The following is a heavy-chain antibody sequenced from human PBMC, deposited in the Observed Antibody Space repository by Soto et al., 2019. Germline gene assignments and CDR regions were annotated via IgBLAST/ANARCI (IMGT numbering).Heavy chain of an antibody. J-gene: IGHJ3*02. V-gene: IGHV1-2*04. D-gene: IGHD6-6*01. CDR2: INPNSGGT. Sequence: ASVKVSCKASGYTFTGYYMHWVRQAPGQGLEWMGWINPNSGGTNYAQKFQGWVTMTRDTSISTAYMELSRLRSDDTAVYYCARSVEYSSSSAALDIWGQGTMVTVSS. CDR1: GYTFTGYY. CDR3: ARSVEYSSSSAALDI.